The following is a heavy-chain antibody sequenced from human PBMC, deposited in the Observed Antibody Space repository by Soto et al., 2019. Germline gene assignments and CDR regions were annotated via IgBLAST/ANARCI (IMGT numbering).Heavy chain of an antibody. D-gene: IGHD2-2*01. J-gene: IGHJ5*02. CDR2: INAGNGNT. CDR3: ARGGYCSSTSCYEEWGNWFDP. CDR1: GYTFTSYA. V-gene: IGHV1-3*01. Sequence: QVQLVQSGAEVKKPGASVKVSCKASGYTFTSYAMHWVRQAPGQRLEWMGWINAGNGNTKYSQKFQGRVTSTRDTSASTAHMQLSSLRSEDTAVYYCARGGYCSSTSCYEEWGNWFDPWGQGTLVNVSS.